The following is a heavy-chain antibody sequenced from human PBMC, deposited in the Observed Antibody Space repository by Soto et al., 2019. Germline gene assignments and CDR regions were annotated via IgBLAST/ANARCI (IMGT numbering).Heavy chain of an antibody. J-gene: IGHJ6*02. CDR3: AKERGYSYGYNYYGMDV. D-gene: IGHD5-18*01. V-gene: IGHV3-30*18. CDR2: ISYDGSNK. Sequence: QVQLVESGGGVVQPGRSLRLSCAASGFTFSSYGMHWVRQAPGKGLEWVAVISYDGSNKYYADSVKGRFTISRDNSKNXQYLQMSSLRAEDTAVYYCAKERGYSYGYNYYGMDVWGQGTTVTVSS. CDR1: GFTFSSYG.